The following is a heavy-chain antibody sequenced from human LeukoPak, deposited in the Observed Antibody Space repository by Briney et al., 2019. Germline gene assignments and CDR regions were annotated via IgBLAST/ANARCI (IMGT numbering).Heavy chain of an antibody. CDR1: GFSFSSYW. CDR2: IRSDGAGT. J-gene: IGHJ4*02. D-gene: IGHD1-7*01. CDR3: ARDLGSGTPLDC. Sequence: PGGSLRLSCEASGFSFSSYWMHWVRQAPGEGPVWVSLIRSDGAGTSYADSVKGRFTISRDNAKNTLYLQMNSLRAEDTAVYYCARDLGSGTPLDCRGQGTLVTVSS. V-gene: IGHV3-74*01.